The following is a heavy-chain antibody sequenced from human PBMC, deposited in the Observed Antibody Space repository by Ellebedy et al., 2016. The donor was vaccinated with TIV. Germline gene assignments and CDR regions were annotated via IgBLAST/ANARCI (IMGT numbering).Heavy chain of an antibody. CDR1: GGSISSYY. D-gene: IGHD1-1*01. Sequence: SETLSLTXTVSGGSISSYYWSWIRQPPGKGLEWIGYIYYSGSTNYNPSLKNRVTISVDTSKNQFSLKLSSVTAADTAVYYCASTPNDWRFDAFDIWGQGTMVTVSS. V-gene: IGHV4-59*01. CDR2: IYYSGST. CDR3: ASTPNDWRFDAFDI. J-gene: IGHJ3*02.